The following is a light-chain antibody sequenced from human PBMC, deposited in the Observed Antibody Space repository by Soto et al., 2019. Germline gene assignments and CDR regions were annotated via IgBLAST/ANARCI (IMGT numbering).Light chain of an antibody. V-gene: IGKV3D-15*01. CDR2: GAS. J-gene: IGKJ3*01. CDR3: QQYNNWPFT. CDR1: QSVSSN. Sequence: EIVMTQSPATLSVSPGERATLSCRASQSVSSNLAWYPQKPGQVPRLLIYGASTRATGIPARFSGSGSGTEFTLTISSLQSEDFAVYYCQQYNNWPFTFGPGTKVDIK.